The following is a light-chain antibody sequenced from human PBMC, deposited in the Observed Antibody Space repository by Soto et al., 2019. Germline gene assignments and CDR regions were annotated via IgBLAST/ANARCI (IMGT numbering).Light chain of an antibody. CDR3: QQYNNWPPAT. CDR2: GAS. J-gene: IGKJ1*01. V-gene: IGKV3-15*01. Sequence: ELVMTQSPATLSVSPGARATLSCRASQSVSSNLAWYQQKPGQAPRLLMYGASTRAAGFPARFSGIESGTEFTLTISSLQSEDFAVYYGQQYNNWPPATFGQGTKVDIK. CDR1: QSVSSN.